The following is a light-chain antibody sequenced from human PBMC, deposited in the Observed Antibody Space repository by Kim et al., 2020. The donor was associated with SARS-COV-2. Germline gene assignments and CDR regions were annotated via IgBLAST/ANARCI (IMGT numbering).Light chain of an antibody. Sequence: ASVGDRVTITCRATQGISHYLAWYQQKPGKVPKLLIYDASGLESGVSSRFSGIGSGTDFTLTISCLQPEDVATYYCQQYDSFPWTFGQGTKVDIK. CDR1: QGISHY. V-gene: IGKV1-27*01. J-gene: IGKJ1*01. CDR3: QQYDSFPWT. CDR2: DAS.